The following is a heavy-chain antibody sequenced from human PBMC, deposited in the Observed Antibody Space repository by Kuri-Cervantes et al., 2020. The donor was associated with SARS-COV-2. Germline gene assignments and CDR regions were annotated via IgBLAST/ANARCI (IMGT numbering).Heavy chain of an antibody. CDR3: ARGPAITIFGVLRGRENWFDP. Sequence: ASVKVSCKASGYTFTGYYVHWIRQAPGEGLEWMGWINPKSGGTNCAQKFQGWVTMTRETSISTAYMELSRLRSDDTAVYYCARGPAITIFGVLRGRENWFDPWGQGTLVTVSS. CDR2: INPKSGGT. J-gene: IGHJ5*02. CDR1: GYTFTGYY. V-gene: IGHV1-2*04. D-gene: IGHD3-3*01.